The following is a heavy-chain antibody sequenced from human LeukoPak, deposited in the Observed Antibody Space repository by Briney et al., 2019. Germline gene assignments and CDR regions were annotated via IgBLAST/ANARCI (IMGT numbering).Heavy chain of an antibody. Sequence: GGSLRLSCTASGFTFSSYTMTWVRQALGKGLVWVSRINEGGSTTNYADSVKGRSTIFRDNAKNTLYLQMNSLRAEDTAVYYCVRDLGGRSGHWGQGTLVTVSS. D-gene: IGHD1-26*01. CDR2: INEGGSTT. CDR3: VRDLGGRSGH. CDR1: GFTFSSYT. J-gene: IGHJ4*02. V-gene: IGHV3-74*01.